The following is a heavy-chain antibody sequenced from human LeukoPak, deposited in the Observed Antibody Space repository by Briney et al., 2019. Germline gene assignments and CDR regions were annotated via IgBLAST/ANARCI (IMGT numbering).Heavy chain of an antibody. D-gene: IGHD2-2*01. CDR1: GFTFSSYG. CDR2: IRYDGSNK. V-gene: IGHV3-30*02. J-gene: IGHJ5*02. CDR3: ARDRCSSTSCYVPDSWFDT. Sequence: GGSLRLSCAASGFTFSSYGMHWVRQAPGKGLEWVAFIRYDGSNKYYADSVKGRFTISRDNSKNTLYLQMNSLRAEDTAVYYCARDRCSSTSCYVPDSWFDTWGQGTLVTVSS.